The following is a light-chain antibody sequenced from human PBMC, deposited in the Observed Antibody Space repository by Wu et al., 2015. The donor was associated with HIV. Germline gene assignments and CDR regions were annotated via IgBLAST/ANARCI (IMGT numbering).Light chain of an antibody. V-gene: IGKV3-15*01. CDR1: QSVSSN. Sequence: EIVMTQSPATLSVSPGERATLSCRASQSVSSNLAWYQQRPGQAPRLLIYGASTRATGIPARFSGSGSGTEFTLTISSLQSEDFAVYYCQHYNNWPTFGGGTKVE. CDR3: QHYNNWPT. J-gene: IGKJ4*01. CDR2: GAS.